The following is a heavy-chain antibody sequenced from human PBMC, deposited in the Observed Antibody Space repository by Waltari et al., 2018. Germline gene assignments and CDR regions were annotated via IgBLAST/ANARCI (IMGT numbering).Heavy chain of an antibody. Sequence: EVHLVEFGGGLVQPGGSLRLSCAASGLTLSGYEMNSVSQAPGKGLWLVSNRRSSGHAIYYADSVNDRVTISSDNAKNTLYLQMKRLTADDTALYYCAGGIAADGGGGYWGQGILVTVSS. V-gene: IGHV3-48*03. CDR3: AGGIAADGGGGY. D-gene: IGHD6-13*01. CDR2: RRSSGHAI. CDR1: GLTLSGYE. J-gene: IGHJ4*02.